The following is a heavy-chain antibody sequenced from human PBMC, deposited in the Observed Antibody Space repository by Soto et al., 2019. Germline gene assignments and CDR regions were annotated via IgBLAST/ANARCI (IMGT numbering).Heavy chain of an antibody. J-gene: IGHJ5*02. D-gene: IGHD3-3*01. CDR1: GYTFTSYG. CDR3: ARDGAIFGVVGLDWFDP. CDR2: ISAYNGNT. Sequence: QVQLVQSGAEVKKPGASVKVSCKASGYTFTSYGISWVRQAPGQGLEWMGWISAYNGNTNYAQKLQGRVTMTTDTSLSRXYMELRSLRSDDTAVYYCARDGAIFGVVGLDWFDPWGQGTLVTVSS. V-gene: IGHV1-18*01.